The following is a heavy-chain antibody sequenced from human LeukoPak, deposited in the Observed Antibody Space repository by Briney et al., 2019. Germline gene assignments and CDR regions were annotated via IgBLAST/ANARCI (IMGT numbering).Heavy chain of an antibody. D-gene: IGHD1-26*01. J-gene: IGHJ4*02. CDR2: INPKNAGT. CDR3: AREVNDNPGYYIFDS. CDR1: GYTFTGHY. V-gene: IGHV1-2*02. Sequence: GASVKVSCKASGYTFTGHYMHWVRQAPGQGLEWMGWINPKNAGTNYAQKLQGRVTMTTDTSTSTAYMELRSLRSDDTAVYYCAREVNDNPGYYIFDSWGQGTLVTVSS.